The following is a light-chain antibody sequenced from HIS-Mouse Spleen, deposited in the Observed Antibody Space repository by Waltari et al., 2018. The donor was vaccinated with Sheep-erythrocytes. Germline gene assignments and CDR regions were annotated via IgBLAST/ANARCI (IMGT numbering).Light chain of an antibody. V-gene: IGKV1-9*01. Sequence: DIQLTQSPSFLYASVGDRVTTTCRASQGISSYLAWYQQKPGKAPKLLIYAASTLQSGVPSRFSGSGSGTEFTLTISSLQPEDFATYYCQQLNSYPHTFGQGTKLEIK. CDR3: QQLNSYPHT. CDR2: AAS. J-gene: IGKJ2*01. CDR1: QGISSY.